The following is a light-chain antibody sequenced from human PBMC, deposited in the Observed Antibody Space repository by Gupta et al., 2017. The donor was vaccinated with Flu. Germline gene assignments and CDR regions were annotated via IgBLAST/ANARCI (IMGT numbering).Light chain of an antibody. CDR1: SSDVGGYNY. CDR2: EVS. V-gene: IGLV2-14*01. Sequence: QSALTQPASVSGSRGQSITISCTGTSSDVGGYNYVSWYQQHPGKAPKLMIYEVSNRPSGVSNRFSGSKSGNTASLTISGLHAEDEADYYCSSYTSSSTLVFGGGTKLTVL. CDR3: SSYTSSSTLV. J-gene: IGLJ2*01.